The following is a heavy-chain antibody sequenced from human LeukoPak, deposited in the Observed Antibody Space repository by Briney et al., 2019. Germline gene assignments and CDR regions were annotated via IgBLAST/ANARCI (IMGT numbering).Heavy chain of an antibody. CDR3: ARVNYGSATKEDY. CDR2: IYYSGST. V-gene: IGHV4-31*03. Sequence: PSQTLSLTCTVSGGSISSGGYYWSWIRQHPGKGLEWIGYIYYSGSTYYNPSLKSRVTISVDTSENQFSLKLSSVTAADTAVYYCARVNYGSATKEDYWGQGTLVTVSS. J-gene: IGHJ4*02. D-gene: IGHD3-10*01. CDR1: GGSISSGGYY.